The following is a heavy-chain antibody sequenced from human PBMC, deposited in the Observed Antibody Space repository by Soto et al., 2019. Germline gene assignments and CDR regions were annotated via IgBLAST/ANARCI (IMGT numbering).Heavy chain of an antibody. V-gene: IGHV4-39*01. CDR3: ALIRASGRYYYYYGMDV. Sequence: AETLRLTCAASGFTISSSSYRWGWIGPRPGKGLEWVGRIYGSGSNYYDPALSRRVTISVDTSKNQFSLKLSSVTAADTAVYYCALIRASGRYYYYYGMDVWGQGPTVT. J-gene: IGHJ6*02. CDR1: GFTISSSSYR. D-gene: IGHD1-26*01. CDR2: IYGSGSN.